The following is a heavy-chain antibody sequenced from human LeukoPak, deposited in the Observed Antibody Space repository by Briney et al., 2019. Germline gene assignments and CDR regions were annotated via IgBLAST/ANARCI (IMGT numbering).Heavy chain of an antibody. CDR3: AKDYPLDY. V-gene: IGHV3-23*01. CDR2: ISGSGGST. J-gene: IGHJ4*02. Sequence: GGSLRLSCAASGFTFSSYTMHGARQAPGKGLEWVSAISGSGGSTYYADSVKGRFTISRDNSKNTLYLQMNRLRGEDRAVYYCAKDYPLDYWGQGTLVTVSS. CDR1: GFTFSSYT.